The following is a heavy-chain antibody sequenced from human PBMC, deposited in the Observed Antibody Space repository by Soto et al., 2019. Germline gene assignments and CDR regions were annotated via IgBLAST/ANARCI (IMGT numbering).Heavy chain of an antibody. V-gene: IGHV4-34*01. CDR1: GGSFSGHY. CDR2: IDHSGST. D-gene: IGHD3-22*01. J-gene: IGHJ4*02. CDR3: ARGSPINYFDDSGYYRTFHY. Sequence: PSETLSLTCAVYGGSFSGHYWTWIRQPPGKGLEWIGEIDHSGSTNYNPSLKSRVTISVDTSKTRFSLKLSSVTAADTAVYYFARGSPINYFDDSGYYRTFHYWGQGTLVTVSS.